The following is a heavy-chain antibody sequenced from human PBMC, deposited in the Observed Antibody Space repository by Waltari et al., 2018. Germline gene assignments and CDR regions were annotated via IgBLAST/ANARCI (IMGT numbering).Heavy chain of an antibody. D-gene: IGHD2-8*02. CDR1: GFTFSSYS. CDR3: ARTGLGTGAVDI. Sequence: EVQLVESGGGLVQPGGSLRLSCAASGFTFSSYSMNWVRQAPGKGLGGVSYISSSSSTIYYADSVKGLFTISRDYAKNSLYLQMNSRRAEDTAVYYGARTGLGTGAVDIWGQGTMVTVSS. V-gene: IGHV3-48*04. CDR2: ISSSSSTI. J-gene: IGHJ3*02.